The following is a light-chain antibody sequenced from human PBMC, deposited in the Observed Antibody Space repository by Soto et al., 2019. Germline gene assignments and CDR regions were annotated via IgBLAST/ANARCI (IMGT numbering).Light chain of an antibody. Sequence: QSVLTQPASVSGSPGQSITISRTGTSSDVGAYYYVSWYQQLPGTAPKLMIYEVTNRPSGVSNRFSGSKSGNTASLTISGLQAEDEADYYCNSYTTTRTPVVFGTGTKLTVL. CDR3: NSYTTTRTPVV. CDR2: EVT. J-gene: IGLJ1*01. V-gene: IGLV2-14*01. CDR1: SSDVGAYYY.